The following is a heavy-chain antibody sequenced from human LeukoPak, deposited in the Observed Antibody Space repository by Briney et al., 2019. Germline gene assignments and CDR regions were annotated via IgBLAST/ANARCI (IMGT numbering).Heavy chain of an antibody. CDR3: ARSPYYYCGRDV. V-gene: IGHV4-59*01. J-gene: IGHJ6*02. CDR1: GGSISSYY. CDR2: IYYSGST. Sequence: SETLCLTCAVSGGSISSYYWSWIRQPPGKGLEWVGYIYYSGSTNYNPYLKSRVTISVDTSKHQFSLKLSSVTAADTDVYYCARSPYYYCGRDVWGRGTTVTVSS.